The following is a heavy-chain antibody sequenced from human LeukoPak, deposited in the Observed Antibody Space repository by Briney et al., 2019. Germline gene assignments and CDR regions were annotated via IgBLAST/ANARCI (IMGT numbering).Heavy chain of an antibody. CDR3: ARETFTGSYPFFDY. V-gene: IGHV4-39*07. Sequence: PSETLSLTCTVSGGSISSSSYYWGWIRQPPGTGLEWIGSIYYSGSTNYNPSLKSRVTISVDTSKNQFSLKLSSVTAADTAVYYCARETFTGSYPFFDYWGQGTLVTVSS. CDR1: GGSISSSSYY. J-gene: IGHJ4*02. D-gene: IGHD3-10*01. CDR2: IYYSGST.